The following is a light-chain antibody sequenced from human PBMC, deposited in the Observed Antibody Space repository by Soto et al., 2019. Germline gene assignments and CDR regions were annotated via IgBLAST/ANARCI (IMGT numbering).Light chain of an antibody. CDR3: QQRHMWPIT. J-gene: IGKJ5*01. CDR2: GTS. Sequence: ETVLTQSPATLSMSPGERATLSCRASQSVSIYLAWYQQKPGQAPRLLISGTSTRATGISARFSGSGSGTDFTLTISSLEPEDSAVYYCQQRHMWPITFGQGTRLEIK. V-gene: IGKV3-11*01. CDR1: QSVSIY.